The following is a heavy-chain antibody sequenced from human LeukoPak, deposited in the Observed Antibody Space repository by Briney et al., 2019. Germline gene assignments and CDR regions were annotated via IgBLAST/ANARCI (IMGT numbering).Heavy chain of an antibody. Sequence: SETLSFTCTVSGGSISSYYWSWIRQPAGKGLEWIGRIYTSGSTNYNPSLKSRVTMSVDTSKNQFSLKLSSVTAADTAVYYCARSVAFGRSNPPRHFDYWGQGTLVTVSS. CDR1: GGSISSYY. D-gene: IGHD4-4*01. CDR3: ARSVAFGRSNPPRHFDY. CDR2: IYTSGST. V-gene: IGHV4-4*07. J-gene: IGHJ4*02.